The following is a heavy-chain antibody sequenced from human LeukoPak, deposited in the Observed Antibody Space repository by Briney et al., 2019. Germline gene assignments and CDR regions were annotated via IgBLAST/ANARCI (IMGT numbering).Heavy chain of an antibody. D-gene: IGHD3-16*01. CDR3: ARDYYDYVWGSYTRLDY. Sequence: GGSLRLSCAASGFTFSSYEMNWVRQAPGKGLEWVSYISSSGSTTYYADSVKGRFTISRDNAKNSLYLQMNSLRAEDTAVYYCARDYYDYVWGSYTRLDYWGQGTLVTVSS. CDR2: ISSSGSTT. J-gene: IGHJ4*02. CDR1: GFTFSSYE. V-gene: IGHV3-48*03.